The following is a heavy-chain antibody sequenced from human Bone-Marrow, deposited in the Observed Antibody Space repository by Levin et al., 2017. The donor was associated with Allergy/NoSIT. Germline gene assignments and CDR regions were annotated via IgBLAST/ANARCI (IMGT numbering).Heavy chain of an antibody. CDR1: GFSLSTNGVG. CDR2: IYWDDDK. D-gene: IGHD3-9*01. J-gene: IGHJ4*02. CDR3: AHRGRLSGYWDSGNLDY. V-gene: IGHV2-5*02. Sequence: ESGPTLVKPTQTLTLTCSFSGFSLSTNGVGVGWIRQPPGKALEWLAVIYWDDDKRYSPSLRSRLTIIKDTSKNQVILTMTNMNPEETATYYCAHRGRLSGYWDSGNLDYWGQGALVTVS.